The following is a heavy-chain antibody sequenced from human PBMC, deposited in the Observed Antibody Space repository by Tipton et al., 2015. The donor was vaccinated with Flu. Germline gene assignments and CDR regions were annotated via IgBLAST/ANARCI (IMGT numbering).Heavy chain of an antibody. D-gene: IGHD1-26*01. V-gene: IGHV4-4*07. CDR3: ARTSGGSYLYWYFDL. CDR1: GGSISSYY. J-gene: IGHJ2*01. Sequence: TLSLTCTVSGGSISSYYWSWIRQPAGKGLEWIGRIYTSGSTNYNPSLESRVTMSVGMSKNQFSLKLNSVTAADTAVYFCARTSGGSYLYWYFDLWGRGTPVTVSS. CDR2: IYTSGST.